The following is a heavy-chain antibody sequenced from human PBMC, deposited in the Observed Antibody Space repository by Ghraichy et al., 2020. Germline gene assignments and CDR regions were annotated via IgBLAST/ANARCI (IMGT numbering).Heavy chain of an antibody. CDR1: GFTFSSYA. CDR3: AKDGGSHYYDSSGIFDY. Sequence: GGSRRLSCAASGFTFSSYAMSWVRQAPGKGLEWVSAISGSGGSTYYADSVKGRFTISRDNSKNTLYLQMNSLRAEDTAVYYCAKDGGSHYYDSSGIFDYWGQGTLVTVSS. D-gene: IGHD3-22*01. CDR2: ISGSGGST. J-gene: IGHJ4*02. V-gene: IGHV3-23*01.